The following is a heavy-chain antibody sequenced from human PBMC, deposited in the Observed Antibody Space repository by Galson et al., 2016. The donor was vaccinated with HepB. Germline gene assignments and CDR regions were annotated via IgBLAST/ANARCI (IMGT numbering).Heavy chain of an antibody. D-gene: IGHD6-13*01. CDR1: EYNFARYW. J-gene: IGHJ4*02. CDR2: IYPGDSDT. Sequence: QSGAEVKKPGESLKISCKGSEYNFARYWIGWVCQVPGRGLEWMGIIYPGDSDTRYSPSFQGRVTISVDKSISTTFLQWSSLKASDTAIYYCARQPGGIALPSEVDFWGQGTPVTVSS. V-gene: IGHV5-51*01. CDR3: ARQPGGIALPSEVDF.